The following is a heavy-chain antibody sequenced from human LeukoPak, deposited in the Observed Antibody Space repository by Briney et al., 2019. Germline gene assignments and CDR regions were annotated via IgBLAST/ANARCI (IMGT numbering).Heavy chain of an antibody. Sequence: GSLRLFCAASEFSLRNYWMTWVRQASGEGLEWVANINQDGSEKHYVDSVKGRFTISRDNGKDSLYLQMNSLRAEDTAAYYCARGQWRADRWGQGTLVTVSS. CDR1: EFSLRNYW. CDR3: ARGQWRADR. CDR2: INQDGSEK. V-gene: IGHV3-7*03. D-gene: IGHD6-19*01. J-gene: IGHJ4*02.